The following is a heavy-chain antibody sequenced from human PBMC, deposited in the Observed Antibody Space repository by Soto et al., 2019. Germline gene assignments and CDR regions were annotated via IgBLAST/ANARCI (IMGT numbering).Heavy chain of an antibody. J-gene: IGHJ4*02. V-gene: IGHV4-59*01. CDR2: IYYSGST. CDR1: GGSISSYY. Sequence: PSETLSLTCTVSGGSISSYYWSWIRRPPGKGLEWIGYIYYSGSTNYNPSLKSRVTISVDTSKNQFSLKLSSVTAADTAVYYCASEVGATSHFDDWGQGTLVTVSS. CDR3: ASEVGATSHFDD. D-gene: IGHD1-26*01.